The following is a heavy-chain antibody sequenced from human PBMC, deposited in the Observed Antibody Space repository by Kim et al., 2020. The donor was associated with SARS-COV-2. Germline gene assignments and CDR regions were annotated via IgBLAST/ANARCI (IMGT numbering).Heavy chain of an antibody. CDR1: GFTVSSNY. Sequence: GGSLRLSCAASGFTVSSNYMSWVRQAPGKGLEWVSVIYSGGSTYYADSVKGRFTISRDTSKNTLYLQMNSLRAEDTAVYYCARVGYSYGYPYYLDYWGQGTLVTVSS. J-gene: IGHJ4*02. CDR2: IYSGGST. V-gene: IGHV3-53*01. D-gene: IGHD5-18*01. CDR3: ARVGYSYGYPYYLDY.